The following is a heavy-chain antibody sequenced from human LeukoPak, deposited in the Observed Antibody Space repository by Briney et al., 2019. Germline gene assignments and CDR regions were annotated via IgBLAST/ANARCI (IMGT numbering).Heavy chain of an antibody. V-gene: IGHV6-1*01. Sequence: SQTLSLICAISGDSVSSNSAAWNWIRQSPSRGLEWLGRTYYRSKWYNDYAVSVKSRITINPDTSKNQFSLQLNSVTPEDTAVYYCAREGYSSGWYARYYFDYWGQGTLVTVSS. CDR2: TYYRSKWYN. CDR1: GDSVSSNSAA. CDR3: AREGYSSGWYARYYFDY. D-gene: IGHD6-19*01. J-gene: IGHJ4*02.